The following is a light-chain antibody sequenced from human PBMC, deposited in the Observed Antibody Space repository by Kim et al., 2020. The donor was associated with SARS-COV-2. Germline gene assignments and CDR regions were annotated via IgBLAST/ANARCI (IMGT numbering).Light chain of an antibody. J-gene: IGKJ2*01. CDR3: QQYNNWSYT. CDR2: GAS. V-gene: IGKV3-15*01. CDR1: QSVSSN. Sequence: LAVSPGERATLSGRASQSVSSNLAWYQQKPGQAPRLLIYGASTRATGIPARFSGSGSGTEFTLTISSLQSEDFAVYYCQQYNNWSYTFGQGTTGD.